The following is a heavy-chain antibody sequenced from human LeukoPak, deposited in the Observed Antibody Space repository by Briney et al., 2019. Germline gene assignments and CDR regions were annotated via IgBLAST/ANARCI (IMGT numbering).Heavy chain of an antibody. CDR1: GYTLTELS. J-gene: IGHJ3*02. CDR3: ATTMVTGGAFDI. Sequence: ASVKVSCTVSGYTLTELSMHWVRQAPGKGLEWMGGFDPEDGETTYAQKFQGRVTMTEDTSTDTAYMELSSLRSEDTAVYYCATTMVTGGAFDIWGQGTMVTVSS. CDR2: FDPEDGET. V-gene: IGHV1-24*01. D-gene: IGHD5-18*01.